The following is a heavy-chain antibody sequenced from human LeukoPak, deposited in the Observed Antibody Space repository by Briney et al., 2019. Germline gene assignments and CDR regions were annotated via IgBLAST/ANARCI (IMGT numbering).Heavy chain of an antibody. CDR2: IIPILGIA. V-gene: IGHV1-69*04. Sequence: SVKVSCKASGGTFSSYAISWVRQAPGQGLEWMGRIIPILGIANYAQKFQGRVTITADKCTSTAYMELSSLRSEDTAVYYCARDRSVITMIVVVITRHPDAFDIWGQGTMVTVSS. CDR1: GGTFSSYA. J-gene: IGHJ3*02. CDR3: ARDRSVITMIVVVITRHPDAFDI. D-gene: IGHD3-22*01.